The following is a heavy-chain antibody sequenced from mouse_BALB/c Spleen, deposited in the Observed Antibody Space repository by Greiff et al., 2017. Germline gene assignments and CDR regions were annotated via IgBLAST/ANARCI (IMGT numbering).Heavy chain of an antibody. CDR1: GFSLTSYG. CDR3: APSIYGSSYGYFDV. V-gene: IGHV2-5-1*01. CDR2: IWRGGST. J-gene: IGHJ1*01. D-gene: IGHD1-1*01. Sequence: QVQLKESGPSLVQPSQSLSITCTVSGFSLTSYGVHWVRQSPGKGLEWLGVIWRGGSTDYNAAFMSRLSITKDNSKSQVFFKMNSLQADDTAIYYCAPSIYGSSYGYFDVWGAGTTVTVSS.